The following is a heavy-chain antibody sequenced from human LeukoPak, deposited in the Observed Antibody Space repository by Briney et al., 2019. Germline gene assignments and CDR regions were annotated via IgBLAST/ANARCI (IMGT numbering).Heavy chain of an antibody. V-gene: IGHV4-34*01. D-gene: IGHD6-6*01. CDR2: INHSGST. CDR1: GGSFSGYY. J-gene: IGHJ4*02. Sequence: SETLSLTCAVYGGSFSGYYWSWIRQPPGKGLEWIGEINHSGSTNYNASLKSRVTMSVDTSKNQCSLKLSSVTAEDTAVYYCARALRIAAHPVDYWGQGTLVTVSS. CDR3: ARALRIAAHPVDY.